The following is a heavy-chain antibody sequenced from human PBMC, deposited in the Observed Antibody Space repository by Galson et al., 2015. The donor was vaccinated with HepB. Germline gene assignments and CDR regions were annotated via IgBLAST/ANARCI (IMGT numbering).Heavy chain of an antibody. V-gene: IGHV3-73*01. CDR2: IRSKAYNYAT. CDR3: LRLGYLSWDSSS. Sequence: SLRLSCAASGFTFSGSAIHWVRQASGKGPEWVGRIRSKAYNYATSCVASLKGRFIISRDDSKNTAYLHMNSLKTEDTAVYYCLRLGYLSWDSSSWGQGSLVTAST. D-gene: IGHD6-13*01. J-gene: IGHJ4*02. CDR1: GFTFSGSA.